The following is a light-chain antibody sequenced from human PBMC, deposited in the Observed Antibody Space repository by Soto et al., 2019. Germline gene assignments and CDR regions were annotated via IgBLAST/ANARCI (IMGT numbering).Light chain of an antibody. V-gene: IGLV2-11*01. J-gene: IGLJ1*01. CDR3: FSYAGMYTYV. CDR2: DVN. CDR1: SSDVGAFNY. Sequence: ALTQPRSVSGSPGQSVTISCTGTSSDVGAFNYVSWYQQHPGKAPKLMIYDVNQRPSGVPDRFSGSKSGNTASLTISGLQAEDEADYYCFSYAGMYTYVFETGTKVTVL.